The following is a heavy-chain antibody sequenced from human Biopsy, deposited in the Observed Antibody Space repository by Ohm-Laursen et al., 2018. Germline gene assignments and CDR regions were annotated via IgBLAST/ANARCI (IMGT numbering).Heavy chain of an antibody. CDR1: GGSISNYF. V-gene: IGHV4-59*01. CDR2: FRFEDRT. D-gene: IGHD1-26*01. CDR3: ALGSGSYVNFDY. Sequence: TLSLTCAVSGGSISNYFWTWIRQPPGKGLEWIGYFRFEDRTSYNSSLKSRVTISADTSKNQFSLRLSSVTAADTAVYYCALGSGSYVNFDYWGQGTLVTVSS. J-gene: IGHJ4*02.